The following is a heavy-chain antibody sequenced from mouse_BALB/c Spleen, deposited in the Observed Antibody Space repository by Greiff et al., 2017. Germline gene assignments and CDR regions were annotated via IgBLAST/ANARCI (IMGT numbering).Heavy chain of an antibody. CDR2: ILPGSGST. CDR1: GYTFSSYW. V-gene: IGHV1-9*01. D-gene: IGHD3-1*01. CDR3: ARGGYVGYAMDY. Sequence: QVQLQQSGAELMKPGASVKISCKATGYTFSSYWIEWVKQRPGHGLEWIGEILPGSGSTNYNEKFKGKATFTADTSSNTAYMQLSSLTSEDSAVYYCARGGYVGYAMDYWGQGTSVTVSS. J-gene: IGHJ4*01.